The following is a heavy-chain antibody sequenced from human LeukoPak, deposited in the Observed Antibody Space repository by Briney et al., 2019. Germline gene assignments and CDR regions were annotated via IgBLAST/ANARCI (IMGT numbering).Heavy chain of an antibody. CDR3: ARGGGYSYGYHFDY. D-gene: IGHD5-18*01. CDR2: ISYDGSNK. V-gene: IGHV3-30*14. CDR1: GFTFSSYA. Sequence: PGGSLRLSCAASGFTFSSYAMHWVRQAPGKGLEWVAVISYDGSNKYYADSVKGRFTISGDNSKNTLYLQMNSLRAEDTAVYYCARGGGYSYGYHFDYWGQGTLVTVSS. J-gene: IGHJ4*02.